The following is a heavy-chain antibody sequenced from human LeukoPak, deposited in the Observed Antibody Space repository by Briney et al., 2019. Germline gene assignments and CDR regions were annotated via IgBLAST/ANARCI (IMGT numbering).Heavy chain of an antibody. CDR3: AKAGRGWYPHFDY. D-gene: IGHD6-19*01. CDR2: ITGNGGNT. CDR1: GLTFSNYA. V-gene: IGHV3-23*01. Sequence: PGGSLRLSCAASGLTFSNYAMSWVRHAPGRGLEWVSAITGNGGNTHYADSVKGRFTISRDNSKNTLYLQMNSLRAEDTAVYYCAKAGRGWYPHFDYWGQGTLVTVSS. J-gene: IGHJ4*02.